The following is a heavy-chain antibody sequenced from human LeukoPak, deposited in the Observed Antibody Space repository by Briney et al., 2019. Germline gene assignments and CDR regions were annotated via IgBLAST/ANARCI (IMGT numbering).Heavy chain of an antibody. CDR3: ARDCGYSCGHYYFDY. CDR2: INPNSGGT. D-gene: IGHD5-18*01. J-gene: IGHJ4*02. V-gene: IGHV1-2*06. Sequence: GASVKVSCKASGYTFTGYYMHWVRQAPGQGLEWMGRINPNSGGTNHAQKFQGRVTMTRDTSISTAYMELSRLRSDDTAVYYCARDCGYSCGHYYFDYWGQGTLVTVSS. CDR1: GYTFTGYY.